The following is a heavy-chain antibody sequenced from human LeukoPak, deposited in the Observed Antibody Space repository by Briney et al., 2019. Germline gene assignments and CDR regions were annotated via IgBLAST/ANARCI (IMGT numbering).Heavy chain of an antibody. V-gene: IGHV3-30*02. D-gene: IGHD1-26*01. Sequence: GGSLRLSCAASGFIFSSYGMHWVRQAPGKGLEWVAFIRYDGSSTYYADSVKGRFTISRDNSKNTLYLQMNSLRGGDTAVYYCAKDRSYQGNYYYMDVWGKGTTVTISS. J-gene: IGHJ6*03. CDR1: GFIFSSYG. CDR2: IRYDGSST. CDR3: AKDRSYQGNYYYMDV.